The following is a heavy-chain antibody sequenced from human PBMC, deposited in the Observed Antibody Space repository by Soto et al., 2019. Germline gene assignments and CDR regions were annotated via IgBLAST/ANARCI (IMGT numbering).Heavy chain of an antibody. J-gene: IGHJ6*02. CDR1: GFTFSSCT. CDR3: SGCSGGACHRNYGMDV. D-gene: IGHD2-15*01. CDR2: ISPSTSHI. V-gene: IGHV3-21*01. Sequence: EVHLVESGGGLVKPGGSLRLSCAVSGFTFSSCTMNWVRQAPGKGLEWVSSISPSTSHIYYPDSVKGRFTISRDNAKNALFLQMNSLRAEDTAFYYCSGCSGGACHRNYGMDVWGQGTTVTVSS.